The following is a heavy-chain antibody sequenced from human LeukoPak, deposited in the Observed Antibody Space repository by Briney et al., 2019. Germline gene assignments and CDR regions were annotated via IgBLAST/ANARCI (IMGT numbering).Heavy chain of an antibody. CDR3: AKAFEGYGYGYDYFDY. J-gene: IGHJ4*02. D-gene: IGHD5-18*01. V-gene: IGHV3-30*02. Sequence: GGSLRLSCAASGFTFSSYGMHWVRQAPGKGLEWVAFIRYDGSNKYYADSVKGRFTISRDNSKNTLYLQMNSLRAEDTAVYYCAKAFEGYGYGYDYFDYWGQGTLVTVSS. CDR2: IRYDGSNK. CDR1: GFTFSSYG.